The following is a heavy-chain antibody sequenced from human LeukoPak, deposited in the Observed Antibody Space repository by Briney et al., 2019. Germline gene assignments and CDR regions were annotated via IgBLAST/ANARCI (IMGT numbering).Heavy chain of an antibody. CDR1: GYSFTDYY. J-gene: IGHJ5*02. D-gene: IGHD3-3*01. Sequence: ASVRVSCKTSGYSFTDYYIHWVRQAPGQGLEWMGWINTKSGRTSSARKFQGRVTMTRDPSITTVYMDMAWLTSDDTAIYFCARADFIDAGPYLIGPWGQGTLVAVSS. CDR2: INTKSGRT. CDR3: ARADFIDAGPYLIGP. V-gene: IGHV1-2*02.